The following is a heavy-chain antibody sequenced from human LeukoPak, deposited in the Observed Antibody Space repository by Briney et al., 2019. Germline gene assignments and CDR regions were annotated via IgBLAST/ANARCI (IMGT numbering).Heavy chain of an antibody. V-gene: IGHV3-7*01. CDR3: ARDQRSSVFYYYYGMDV. CDR2: IKQDGSEK. CDR1: GFTFSSYW. Sequence: PGGSLRLSCAASGFTFSSYWMSWVRQAPGKGLEWVANIKQDGSEKYYVDSVKGRFTIPRDNAKNSLYLQMNSLRAEDTAVYYCARDQRSSVFYYYYGMDVWGQGTTVTVS. J-gene: IGHJ6*02.